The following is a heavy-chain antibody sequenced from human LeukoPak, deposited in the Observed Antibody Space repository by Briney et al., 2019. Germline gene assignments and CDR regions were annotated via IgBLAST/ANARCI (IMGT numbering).Heavy chain of an antibody. CDR2: INHSGST. D-gene: IGHD3-9*01. CDR3: ARREIRYFDWLSANWFDP. CDR1: GGSFSGYY. Sequence: SETLSLTCAVYGGSFSGYYWSWIRQPPGKGLEWIGEINHSGSTNYNPSLKSRVTISVDTSKNQFSLKLSSVTAADTAVYYCARREIRYFDWLSANWFDPWGQGTLVTVSS. V-gene: IGHV4-34*01. J-gene: IGHJ5*02.